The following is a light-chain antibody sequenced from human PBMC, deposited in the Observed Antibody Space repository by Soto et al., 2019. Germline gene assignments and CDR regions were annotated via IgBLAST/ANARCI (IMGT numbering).Light chain of an antibody. CDR2: LGS. CDR1: QSLLHSNGYNY. V-gene: IGKV2-28*01. J-gene: IGKJ5*01. CDR3: MQDLQTPIT. Sequence: DIVMTQSPLSLPVTPGEPASISCRSSQSLLHSNGYNYLDWYLQKPGQSPQLLIYLGSNRASGVPDRFCGSGSGTDFTLKISRVEAEDVGVYYCMQDLQTPITFGQGTQLEIK.